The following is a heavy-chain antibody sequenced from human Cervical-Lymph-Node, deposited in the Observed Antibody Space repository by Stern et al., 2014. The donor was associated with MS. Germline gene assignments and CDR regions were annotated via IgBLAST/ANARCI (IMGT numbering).Heavy chain of an antibody. V-gene: IGHV4-59*01. CDR2: IFYKGRT. J-gene: IGHJ4*02. Sequence: QLQLQESGPGLVNPSETLSLTCTVSGGSISTYYWSWIRQSPEKGLEWIGYIFYKGRTNYNPSLKSRVTISVDTSINQFSLNVSSVTAADTAVYYCARGRGISRVSDSWGQGTLVTVSS. CDR3: ARGRGISRVSDS. D-gene: IGHD2/OR15-2a*01. CDR1: GGSISTYY.